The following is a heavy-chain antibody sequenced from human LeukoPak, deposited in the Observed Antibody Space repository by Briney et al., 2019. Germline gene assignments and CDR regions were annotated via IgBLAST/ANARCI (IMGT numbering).Heavy chain of an antibody. CDR2: IYYSGTT. J-gene: IGHJ4*02. Sequence: SETLSLTCTVSGGSISNSYYYWGWTRQPPGEALEWIGSIYYSGTTYYKPSLKSRVTISVDTSKNQFSLRLSSVTAADTAVYYCARGGKKWELLGYWGQGTLVTVSS. V-gene: IGHV4-39*01. D-gene: IGHD1-26*01. CDR1: GGSISNSYYY. CDR3: ARGGKKWELLGY.